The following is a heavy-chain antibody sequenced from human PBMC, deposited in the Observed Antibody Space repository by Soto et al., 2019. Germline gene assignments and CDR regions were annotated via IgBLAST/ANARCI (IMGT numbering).Heavy chain of an antibody. CDR1: GGSISSGGYY. J-gene: IGHJ4*02. Sequence: SETLSLTCTVSGGSISSGGYYWSWIRQHPGKGLEWIGYIYYSGSTYYNPSLKSRVTISVDTSKKQFSPKLSSVTAADTAVYYCAGRGYYAFWSGFDDGGQGTKVT. CDR2: IYYSGST. D-gene: IGHD3-3*01. V-gene: IGHV4-31*03. CDR3: AGRGYYAFWSGFDD.